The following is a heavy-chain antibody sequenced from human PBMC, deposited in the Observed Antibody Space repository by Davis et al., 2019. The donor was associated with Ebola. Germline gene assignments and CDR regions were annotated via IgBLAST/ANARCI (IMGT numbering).Heavy chain of an antibody. J-gene: IGHJ6*02. D-gene: IGHD3-10*01. CDR1: GGSISSSSYY. V-gene: IGHV4-39*01. CDR3: ARQWDGKFSGINYGMDV. Sequence: MPSETLSLTCTVSGGSISSSSYYWGWIRQPPGKGLEWIGSIYYSGITYYNPSLKSRVTISINTSKNQFSLKLSSVTAADTAVYYCARQWDGKFSGINYGMDVWGQGTTVTVSS. CDR2: IYYSGIT.